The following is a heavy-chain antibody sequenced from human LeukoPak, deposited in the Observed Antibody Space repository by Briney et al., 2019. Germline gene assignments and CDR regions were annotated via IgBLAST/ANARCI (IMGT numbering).Heavy chain of an antibody. Sequence: GGSLRLSCAASGFTFSSYGMSWVRQAPGKGLEWVSAISGSGGSTYYADSVKGRFTISRDNSKNTLYLQMNSLKVEDTAVYYCARVMEYYFYYMDVWGKGTTVTISS. CDR1: GFTFSSYG. CDR2: ISGSGGST. V-gene: IGHV3-23*01. D-gene: IGHD1-1*01. CDR3: ARVMEYYFYYMDV. J-gene: IGHJ6*03.